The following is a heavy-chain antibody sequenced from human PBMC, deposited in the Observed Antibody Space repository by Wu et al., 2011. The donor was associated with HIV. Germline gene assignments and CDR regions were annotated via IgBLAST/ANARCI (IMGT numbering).Heavy chain of an antibody. CDR3: ARDLGGDEDY. Sequence: QVQLVQSGAEVKKPGSSVKVSCKASGGTFNSYGISWVRQAPGQGLEWMGGIIPMFGTAKYAQKFQGRVTITADKSTSTAHMELSSLTSEDTAVYYCARDLGGDEDYWGQGTLVTVSS. J-gene: IGHJ4*02. V-gene: IGHV1-69*14. CDR1: GGTFNSYG. CDR2: IIPMFGTA. D-gene: IGHD2-21*01.